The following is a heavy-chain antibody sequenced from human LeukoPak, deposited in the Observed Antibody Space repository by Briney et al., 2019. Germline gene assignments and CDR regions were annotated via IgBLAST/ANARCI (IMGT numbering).Heavy chain of an antibody. CDR3: ARDQGSGHHHFDY. Sequence: PGKSLRLSCAASGFSLSDYAMHWVRQAPGKGLEWVGVTIYDGTMAYYADSVKGRFTISRDNSKNTVYLQINSLRSDDTAVYYCARDQGSGHHHFDYWGQGTLVTVSS. J-gene: IGHJ4*02. CDR2: TIYDGTMA. CDR1: GFSLSDYA. V-gene: IGHV3-30-3*01. D-gene: IGHD6-19*01.